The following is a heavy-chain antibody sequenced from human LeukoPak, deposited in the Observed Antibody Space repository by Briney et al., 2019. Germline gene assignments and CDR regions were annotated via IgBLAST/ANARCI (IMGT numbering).Heavy chain of an antibody. D-gene: IGHD3-10*02. CDR1: GGSISSYY. Sequence: SETLSLTCTVSGGSISSYYWSWIRQPPGKGLEWIGYIYYSGSTNYNPSLKSRVTISVDTSKNQFSLKLSSVTAADTAVYYCARDRGMFGWFDPWGQGTLVTVSS. J-gene: IGHJ5*02. CDR2: IYYSGST. CDR3: ARDRGMFGWFDP. V-gene: IGHV4-59*12.